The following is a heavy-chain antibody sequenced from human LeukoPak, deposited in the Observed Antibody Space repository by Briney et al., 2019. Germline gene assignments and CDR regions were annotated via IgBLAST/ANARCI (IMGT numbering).Heavy chain of an antibody. J-gene: IGHJ4*02. CDR3: ARGQKWLSFYYFDF. D-gene: IGHD3-22*01. Sequence: SETLSLTCTVSGGSISSYYWTWIRQPPGKGLEWIGEINHGGSTNYNPSLKSRANISMDTSKNQFSLKLNSVTAADTAIYYCARGQKWLSFYYFDFWGQGTLVTVSS. CDR1: GGSISSYY. V-gene: IGHV4-34*01. CDR2: INHGGST.